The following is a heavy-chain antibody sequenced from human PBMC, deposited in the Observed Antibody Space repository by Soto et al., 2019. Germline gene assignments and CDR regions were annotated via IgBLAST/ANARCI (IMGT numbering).Heavy chain of an antibody. CDR2: IYSGGST. V-gene: IGHV3-66*01. Sequence: GGSLRLSCAASGFTVSSNYMSWVRQAPWKGLEWVSVIYSGGSTYYADSVKGRFTISRDNSKNTLYLQMNSLRAEDTAVYYCARVVVNDYGDYESFDYWGQGTLVTVSS. CDR1: GFTVSSNY. J-gene: IGHJ4*02. D-gene: IGHD4-17*01. CDR3: ARVVVNDYGDYESFDY.